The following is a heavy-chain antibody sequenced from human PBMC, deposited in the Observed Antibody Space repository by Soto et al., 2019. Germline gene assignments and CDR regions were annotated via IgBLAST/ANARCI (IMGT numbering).Heavy chain of an antibody. D-gene: IGHD6-19*01. CDR1: GSSMTTYY. V-gene: IGHV4-59*01. CDR2: IYNSGRGST. J-gene: IGHJ4*02. CDR3: ARHVNLPLAGTGFDS. Sequence: PSETLSLTCSVSGSSMTTYYWHWIRQAPGKGLEWIGFIYNSGRGSTGSNPSLSSRVTFSIETSKNQFSLKLDSVTAADTAVYYCARHVNLPLAGTGFDSWGRGTLVTVSS.